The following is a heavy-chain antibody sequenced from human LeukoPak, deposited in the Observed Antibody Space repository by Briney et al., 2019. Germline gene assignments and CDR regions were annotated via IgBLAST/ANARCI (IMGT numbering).Heavy chain of an antibody. Sequence: PGGSLRLSCAASGFTFSSYWMHWVRQAPGKGLVWVSRINGDGSRINYVDSVKGRFTISRDNVQNTLYLKMNNLRTEDTAVYYCARDIGYSYTFDYWGQGILVTVSS. J-gene: IGHJ4*02. CDR1: GFTFSSYW. V-gene: IGHV3-74*01. CDR2: INGDGSRI. D-gene: IGHD5-18*01. CDR3: ARDIGYSYTFDY.